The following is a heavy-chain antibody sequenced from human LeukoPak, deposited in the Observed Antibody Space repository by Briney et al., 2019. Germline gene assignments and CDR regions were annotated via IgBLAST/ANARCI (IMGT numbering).Heavy chain of an antibody. J-gene: IGHJ4*02. D-gene: IGHD5-12*01. Sequence: SGGSLRLSCAASGFTLSTYGMHWVRQAPGKGLEWVAVISYDGSNKYYVDSVKGRFTISRDNSKNTLYLQMNSLRAEDTAVYYCARDASFHSDYDTTFDFWGQGTLVTVSS. CDR3: ARDASFHSDYDTTFDF. CDR2: ISYDGSNK. V-gene: IGHV3-30*03. CDR1: GFTLSTYG.